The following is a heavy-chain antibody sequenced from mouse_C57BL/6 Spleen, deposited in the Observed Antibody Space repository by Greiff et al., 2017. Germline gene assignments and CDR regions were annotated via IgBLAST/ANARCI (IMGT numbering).Heavy chain of an antibody. J-gene: IGHJ3*01. Sequence: QVQLQQPGAELVRPGSSVKLSCKASGYTFTSYSLHWLKQRPILGLAWLGNFDPSDSETPSNQKFKGKATLTVDKSYSTAYMQLSSLTSEDSAVDYCARDGYYGAWFAYWGQGTLVTVSA. V-gene: IGHV1-52*01. CDR1: GYTFTSYS. D-gene: IGHD2-3*01. CDR2: FDPSDSET. CDR3: ARDGYYGAWFAY.